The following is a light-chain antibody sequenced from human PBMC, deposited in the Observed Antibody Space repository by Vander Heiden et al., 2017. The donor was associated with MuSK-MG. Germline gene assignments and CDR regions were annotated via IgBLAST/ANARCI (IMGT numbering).Light chain of an antibody. CDR2: DVT. V-gene: IGLV2-11*01. CDR3: CSCAGTSTSVV. J-gene: IGLJ2*01. CDR1: RNNIGGYNH. Sequence: QSALTQTRPVSGSPGQSVPTSCTGTRNNIGGYNHVSWYHQQPAKAPHLLIFDVTERPSGVPDRFSGSKSGNTASLTTSGLQPEDEADYYCCSCAGTSTSVVFGGGTRLTVL.